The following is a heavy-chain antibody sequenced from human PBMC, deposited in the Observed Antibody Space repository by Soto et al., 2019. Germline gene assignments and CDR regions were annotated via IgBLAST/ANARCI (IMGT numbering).Heavy chain of an antibody. CDR2: ISADTGEP. D-gene: IGHD6-13*01. CDR3: GVSAGLDF. Sequence: QVQLVQSGAEVKRPGASVKISCKASGFSPTTYAFSWVRRAPGKGLEWMGLISADTGEPRYAQKFQGRVAMTTDTSTRTAYMELRGLTSDDTAVYYCGVSAGLDFWGQEPGSPSPQ. V-gene: IGHV1-18*01. CDR1: GFSPTTYA. J-gene: IGHJ4*01.